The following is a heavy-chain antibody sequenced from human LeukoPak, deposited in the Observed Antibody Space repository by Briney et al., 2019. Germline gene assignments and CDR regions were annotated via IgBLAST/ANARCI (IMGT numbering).Heavy chain of an antibody. V-gene: IGHV3-53*01. Sequence: PGGSLRLSRAASGFTVSSNYMSWVRQAPGKGLEWVSIIYSGGSTYYADSVRGRFTISRDNSKNTLYLQMNSLRAEDTAVYYCARGNYFGYWGQGTLVTFSS. CDR3: ARGNYFGY. CDR1: GFTVSSNY. J-gene: IGHJ4*02. CDR2: IYSGGST.